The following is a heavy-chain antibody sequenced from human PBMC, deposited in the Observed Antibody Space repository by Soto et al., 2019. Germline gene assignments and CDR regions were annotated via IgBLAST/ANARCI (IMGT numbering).Heavy chain of an antibody. CDR1: GGTFSSYA. D-gene: IGHD6-6*01. J-gene: IGHJ6*02. CDR2: IIPIFGTA. Sequence: QVQLVQSGAEVKKPGSSVKVSCKASGGTFSSYAISWVRQAPGQGLEWMGGIIPIFGTANYAKKFQGRVTITADESTSTAYMELSSLRSEDTAVYYCAAKYSSSSVVYYGMDVWGQGTTVTVSS. V-gene: IGHV1-69*01. CDR3: AAKYSSSSVVYYGMDV.